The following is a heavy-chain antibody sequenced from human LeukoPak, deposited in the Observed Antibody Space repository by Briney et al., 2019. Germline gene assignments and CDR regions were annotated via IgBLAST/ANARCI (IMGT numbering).Heavy chain of an antibody. J-gene: IGHJ4*02. CDR1: GGSFSGYY. V-gene: IGHV4-34*01. Sequence: KPSETLSLTCAVYGGSFSGYYWSWIRQPPGKGLEWIGEINHSGSTNYNPSLKSRVTISVDTSKNQFSLKLSSVTAADTAVYYCASRGYSYGRGSFDYWGQGTLVTVSS. D-gene: IGHD5-18*01. CDR2: INHSGST. CDR3: ASRGYSYGRGSFDY.